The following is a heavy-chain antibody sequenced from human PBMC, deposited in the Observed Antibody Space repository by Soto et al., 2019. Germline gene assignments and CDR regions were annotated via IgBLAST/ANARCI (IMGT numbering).Heavy chain of an antibody. J-gene: IGHJ4*02. CDR1: GGTFSSYA. CDR3: ARGVYVGLAVAGLFDY. CDR2: IIPIFGTA. D-gene: IGHD6-19*01. Sequence: QVQLVQSGAEVKKPGSSVKVSCTASGGTFSSYAISWVRQAPGQGLEWMGGIIPIFGTANYAQKFQGRVTITADESTSTAYMELSSLRSEDTAVYYCARGVYVGLAVAGLFDYWGQGTLVTVSS. V-gene: IGHV1-69*01.